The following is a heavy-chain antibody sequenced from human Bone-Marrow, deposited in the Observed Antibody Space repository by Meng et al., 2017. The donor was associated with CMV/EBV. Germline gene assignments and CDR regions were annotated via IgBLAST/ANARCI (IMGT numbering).Heavy chain of an antibody. J-gene: IGHJ6*02. CDR2: INPSSGGT. CDR1: GYTFTAYY. V-gene: IGHV1-2*02. D-gene: IGHD3-3*02. Sequence: ASVKVSCKASGYTFTAYYMHWVRQAPGQGLEWMGWINPSSGGTNNAQKFQGRVTLTRDTSISTAYVELNRLRSDHAAVYYCVRDRHYWIPSRHLYQRLDVWGPGNTVAVSS. CDR3: VRDRHYWIPSRHLYQRLDV.